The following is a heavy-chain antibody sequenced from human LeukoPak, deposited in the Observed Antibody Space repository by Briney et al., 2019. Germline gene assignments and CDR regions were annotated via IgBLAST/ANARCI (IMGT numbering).Heavy chain of an antibody. J-gene: IGHJ4*02. V-gene: IGHV4-39*01. CDR1: GGSISSSSYY. D-gene: IGHD6-19*01. CDR3: ARHEDGGWYGDLDY. Sequence: PSETLSLTCTVSGGSISSSSYYWGWIRQPPGKGLEWIGSIYYSGSTYYNPSLKSRVTISVDTSKNQFSLKLSSVTAADTAVYYCARHEDGGWYGDLDYWGQGTLVTVSS. CDR2: IYYSGST.